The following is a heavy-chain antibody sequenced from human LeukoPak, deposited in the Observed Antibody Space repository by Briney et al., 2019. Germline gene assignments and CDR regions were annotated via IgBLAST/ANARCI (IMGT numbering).Heavy chain of an antibody. CDR1: GFTFSSYS. CDR3: ASREYYDSSGYIGDAFDI. CDR2: ISSSSSTI. J-gene: IGHJ3*02. V-gene: IGHV3-48*01. D-gene: IGHD3-22*01. Sequence: GGSLRLSCAASGFTFSSYSMNWVRQAPGKGLEGVSYISSSSSTIYYADSVKGRFTISRDNSKNTLYLQMNSLRAEDTAVYYCASREYYDSSGYIGDAFDIWGQGTMVTVSS.